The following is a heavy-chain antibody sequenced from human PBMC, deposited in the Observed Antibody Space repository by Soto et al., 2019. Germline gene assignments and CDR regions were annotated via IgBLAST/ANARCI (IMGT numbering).Heavy chain of an antibody. V-gene: IGHV4-31*03. D-gene: IGHD5-18*01. Sequence: SETLSLTCTVSGGSISSGGYYWSWIRQHPGKGLEWIGYIYYSGSTYYNPSLKSRVTISVDTSKNQFSLKLSSVTAADTAVYYCARATPVDTAMPGLTDYWGQGTLVTVSS. CDR2: IYYSGST. CDR1: GGSISSGGYY. J-gene: IGHJ4*02. CDR3: ARATPVDTAMPGLTDY.